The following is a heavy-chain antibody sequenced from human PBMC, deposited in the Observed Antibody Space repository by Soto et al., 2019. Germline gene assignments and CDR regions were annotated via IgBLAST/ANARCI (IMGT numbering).Heavy chain of an antibody. D-gene: IGHD1-7*01. Sequence: GESLKISCKGSGYSFISYWIGWVRQMPGKGLEWMGIIYPGDSDTRYSPSFQGQVTISADKSISTAYLQWSSLKASDTAMYYCASALVITGTTYGMDVWGQGTTVTASS. J-gene: IGHJ6*02. CDR3: ASALVITGTTYGMDV. CDR2: IYPGDSDT. V-gene: IGHV5-51*01. CDR1: GYSFISYW.